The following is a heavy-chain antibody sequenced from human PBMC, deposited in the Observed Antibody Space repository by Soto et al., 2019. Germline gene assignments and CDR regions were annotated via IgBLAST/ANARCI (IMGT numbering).Heavy chain of an antibody. CDR3: TREKDYYFDY. J-gene: IGHJ4*02. CDR2: ISSSGAYT. CDR1: GFTFSGFY. V-gene: IGHV3-11*06. Sequence: WGSLRLSCAASGFTFSGFYITWVRQAPGKGLEWVSYISSSGAYTKYADSVQGRFTISRDNAKNSVYLQMNSLRAEDTAVYYCTREKDYYFDYWGQGNLVTVSS.